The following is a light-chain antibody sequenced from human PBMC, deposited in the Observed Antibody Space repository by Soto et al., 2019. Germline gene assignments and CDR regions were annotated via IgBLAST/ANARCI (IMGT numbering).Light chain of an antibody. CDR2: WAS. V-gene: IGKV4-1*01. J-gene: IGKJ1*01. CDR3: QQYGSSRT. CDR1: QSVLYSSDNKNY. Sequence: DIVMTQSPDSLAVSLGERATINCKSSQSVLYSSDNKNYLAWYQQKPGQPLKLLIYWASTRESGVPDRFSGSGSGTDFTLTISRLEPEDSAVYYCQQYGSSRTFGQGTKVDI.